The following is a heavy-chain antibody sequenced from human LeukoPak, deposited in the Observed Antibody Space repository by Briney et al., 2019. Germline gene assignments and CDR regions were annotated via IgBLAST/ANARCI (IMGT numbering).Heavy chain of an antibody. V-gene: IGHV3-11*01. D-gene: IGHD2-2*01. J-gene: IGHJ4*02. CDR1: GLTFSDYH. Sequence: KPGGSLRLSCAASGLTFSDYHMSWIRQAPGKGLEWVSHISDNGRTKYYANSVQGRFTVSRDNAKNSLYLQMNSLRADDTAVYYCARDYCSSTSCLFDYWGQGTLVTVSS. CDR2: ISDNGRTK. CDR3: ARDYCSSTSCLFDY.